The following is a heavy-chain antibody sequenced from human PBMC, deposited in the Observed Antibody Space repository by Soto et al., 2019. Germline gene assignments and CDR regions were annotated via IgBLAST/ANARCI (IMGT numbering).Heavy chain of an antibody. CDR3: ALLDRGYYGMDV. V-gene: IGHV3-7*01. CDR2: ITQDGSEM. CDR1: GFTFSTYW. D-gene: IGHD1-26*01. Sequence: EVQLVESGGGLVQPGGSLRLSCAASGFTFSTYWMTWVRQAPGKGLEWVANITQDGSEMFYLDSVKGRFTVSRDNAWNSVYLQINSLRADDTAVYYCALLDRGYYGMDVWGHGTTVTVSS. J-gene: IGHJ6*02.